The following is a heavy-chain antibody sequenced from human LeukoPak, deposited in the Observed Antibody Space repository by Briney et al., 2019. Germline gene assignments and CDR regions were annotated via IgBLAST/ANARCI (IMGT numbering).Heavy chain of an antibody. Sequence: PGGSLRLSCVASGFTFSSYGTSWVRQAPGKGLEWVSYVSATGYTTNYADSVKGRFTMSRDNSKNTLSLQMNSLRAEDTAVYYCAKAPPPFCSGGSCFDAFDIWGQGTMVTVSS. V-gene: IGHV3-23*01. CDR3: AKAPPPFCSGGSCFDAFDI. D-gene: IGHD2-15*01. CDR2: VSATGYTT. J-gene: IGHJ3*02. CDR1: GFTFSSYG.